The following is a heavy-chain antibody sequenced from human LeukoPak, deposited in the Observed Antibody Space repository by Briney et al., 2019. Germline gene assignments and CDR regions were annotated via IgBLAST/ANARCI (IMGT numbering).Heavy chain of an antibody. CDR2: MYTSGDT. D-gene: IGHD5-18*01. Sequence: PSETLSLTCTVSGTSFSSFYWIWIRQPVGKGLEWIGRMYTSGDTNYNPSLKSRVSMSVDTSKNQFSLKLSSVTAADTAVYFCARGVTGDSYGFIFDYWGQGTLVT. J-gene: IGHJ4*02. V-gene: IGHV4-4*07. CDR1: GTSFSSFY. CDR3: ARGVTGDSYGFIFDY.